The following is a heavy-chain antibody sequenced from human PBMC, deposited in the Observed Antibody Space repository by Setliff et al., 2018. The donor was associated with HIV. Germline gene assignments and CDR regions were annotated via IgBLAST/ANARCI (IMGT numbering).Heavy chain of an antibody. CDR3: ARDSERVGAMIVVVSSRSNAFDI. Sequence: GASVKVSCAASGFTFSSYSMNWVRQAPGKGLEWVSFISSSSSIIYYADSVKGRFTISRDNAKNSLYLQMSSLRAEDTAVYYCARDSERVGAMIVVVSSRSNAFDIWGQGTMVTVSS. V-gene: IGHV3-48*04. CDR2: ISSSSSII. D-gene: IGHD3-22*01. CDR1: GFTFSSYS. J-gene: IGHJ3*02.